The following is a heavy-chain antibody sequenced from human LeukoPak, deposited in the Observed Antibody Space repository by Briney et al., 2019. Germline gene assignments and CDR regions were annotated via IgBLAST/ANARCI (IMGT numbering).Heavy chain of an antibody. Sequence: GGSLRLSCAASGFTFSSYWMHWVRQAPGKGLEWVSSIAGSSGYISYADSVKGRFTISRDNAKKSLYLQMTSLTAEDTAVYYCARDRGAYCGGDCYLGFDYWGRGTLVTVSS. CDR3: ARDRGAYCGGDCYLGFDY. CDR1: GFTFSSYW. D-gene: IGHD2-21*02. J-gene: IGHJ4*01. V-gene: IGHV3-21*01. CDR2: IAGSSGYI.